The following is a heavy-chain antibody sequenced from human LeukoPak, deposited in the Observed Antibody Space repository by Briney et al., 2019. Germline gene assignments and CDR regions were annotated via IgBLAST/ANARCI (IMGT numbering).Heavy chain of an antibody. D-gene: IGHD3-16*01. J-gene: IGHJ4*02. V-gene: IGHV3-7*01. CDR1: GIMFSGYW. Sequence: GGSLRLSCTASGIMFSGYWMRWARQAQGKGLEWVANIKQHGTEKYYVDSVKRRFTISRDDAKKSVYLQMNSLRDEDTAVYYCASDGGPFDHWGQGILVTVAS. CDR3: ASDGGPFDH. CDR2: IKQHGTEK.